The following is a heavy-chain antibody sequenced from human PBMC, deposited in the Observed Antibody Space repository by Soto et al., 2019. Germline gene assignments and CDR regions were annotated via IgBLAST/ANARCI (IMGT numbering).Heavy chain of an antibody. Sequence: SETLSLTCAVHGVSFSGYYWDWIRQPPGKGLEWIGEVNHGGTSNYNPSLKSRAIISVDTSKNQFSLKLSSVTAADTAVYYCASSPSTLYDSSGYPQRYYYYGMDVWGQGTTVTVSS. V-gene: IGHV4-34*01. CDR3: ASSPSTLYDSSGYPQRYYYYGMDV. CDR2: VNHGGTS. CDR1: GVSFSGYY. J-gene: IGHJ6*02. D-gene: IGHD3-22*01.